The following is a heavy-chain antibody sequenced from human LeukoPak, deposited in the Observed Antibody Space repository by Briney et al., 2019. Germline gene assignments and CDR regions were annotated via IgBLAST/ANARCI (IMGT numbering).Heavy chain of an antibody. CDR1: GYTFTGHY. Sequence: ASVKVSCKASGYTFTGHYIHWVRQAPGQGPEWMGWISTSTGDTKYTQKFQGRVTLTTDTSTSTAYMELSSLRSDDTAVYYCARDDNYGIFVNVDYWGQGTLVTVSS. CDR2: ISTSTGDT. CDR3: ARDDNYGIFVNVDY. J-gene: IGHJ4*02. D-gene: IGHD4-11*01. V-gene: IGHV1-2*02.